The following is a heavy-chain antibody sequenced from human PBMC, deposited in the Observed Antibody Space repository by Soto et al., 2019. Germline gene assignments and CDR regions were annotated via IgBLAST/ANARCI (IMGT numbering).Heavy chain of an antibody. CDR1: GGSISSGGYY. J-gene: IGHJ4*02. V-gene: IGHV4-31*03. Sequence: QVQLQESGPGLVKPSQTLSLTCTVSGGSISSGGYYWSWIRQHPGKGLEWIGYIYYSRSTYYNPSLKSRVTIPVDTSKNQFSLKLSSVTAADTAVYYCASLGAPYGDYEVAYWGQGTLVTVSS. CDR2: IYYSRST. CDR3: ASLGAPYGDYEVAY. D-gene: IGHD4-17*01.